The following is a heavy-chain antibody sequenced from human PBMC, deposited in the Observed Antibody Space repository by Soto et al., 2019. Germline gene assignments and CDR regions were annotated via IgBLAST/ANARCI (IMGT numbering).Heavy chain of an antibody. J-gene: IGHJ4*02. CDR1: GFTFSSYS. CDR3: ARDCAWAFDY. D-gene: IGHD1-26*01. Sequence: EVQLVESGGGLVQPGGSLRLSCVASGFTFSSYSMNWVRQAPGKGLEWVSYISTSSRIIHYADSMKGRFAISRHNAKNSLYLQMNRLRDEGTSVYYCARDCAWAFDYWGLGALLTVSP. V-gene: IGHV3-48*02. CDR2: ISTSSRII.